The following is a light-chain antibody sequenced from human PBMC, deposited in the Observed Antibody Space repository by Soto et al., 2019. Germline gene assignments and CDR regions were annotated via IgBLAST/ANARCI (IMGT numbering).Light chain of an antibody. CDR3: TSYAAGKNVV. V-gene: IGLV2-8*01. CDR2: EVN. CDR1: SSDVGNYNY. Sequence: SVLTQPPSASGYPGQSVTISCTGTSSDVGNYNYVSWYQQYPCKAPKLMIYEVNKRPSGVPDRFSGSKSGNTASLTVSGLQAEHEADYYCTSYAAGKNVVFGGGTKLTVL. J-gene: IGLJ2*01.